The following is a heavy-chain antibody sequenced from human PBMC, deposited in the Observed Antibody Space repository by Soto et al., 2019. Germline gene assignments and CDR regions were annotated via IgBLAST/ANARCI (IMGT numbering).Heavy chain of an antibody. D-gene: IGHD3-22*01. CDR1: GDSVSSNSAA. Sequence: SQTLSLTCVISGDSVSSNSAAWNWIRQSPSRGLEWLGRTYYKSKWNNDYALSVKSRITINPDTSKNQFSLHLYSVTPEDTAVYYCARANYDSSGYYQPEYFQHWGQGTLVTVSS. CDR2: TYYKSKWNN. V-gene: IGHV6-1*01. CDR3: ARANYDSSGYYQPEYFQH. J-gene: IGHJ1*01.